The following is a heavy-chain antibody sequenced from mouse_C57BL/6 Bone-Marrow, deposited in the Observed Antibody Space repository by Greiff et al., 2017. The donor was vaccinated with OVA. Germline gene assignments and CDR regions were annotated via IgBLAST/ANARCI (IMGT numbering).Heavy chain of an antibody. V-gene: IGHV1-55*01. CDR2: IYPGSGST. D-gene: IGHD2-1*01. CDR3: ETDGNYVRYWYFDG. J-gene: IGHJ1*03. Sequence: QVQLQQSGAELVKPGASVKMSCKASGYTFTSYWITWVKQRPGQGLEWIGDIYPGSGSTNYNEKFKSKATLTVDTSSSTAYMQLSSLTSEDSAVYYCETDGNYVRYWYFDGWGTGTTVTVSS. CDR1: GYTFTSYW.